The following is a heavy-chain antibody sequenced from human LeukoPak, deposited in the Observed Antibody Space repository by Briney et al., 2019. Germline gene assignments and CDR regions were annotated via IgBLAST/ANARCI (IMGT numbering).Heavy chain of an antibody. CDR1: GASISSQY. CDR3: TRVSYYGTQPPD. D-gene: IGHD3-10*01. Sequence: SETLSLTCTVSGASISSQYWGWIRQPPGKGLEWIGNFYYSGTNYNPSLESRVTISVDTSNNQFSLSVSSVAAADTAVYYCTRVSYYGTQPPDWGQGTLVTVSS. CDR2: FYYSGT. J-gene: IGHJ4*02. V-gene: IGHV4-59*11.